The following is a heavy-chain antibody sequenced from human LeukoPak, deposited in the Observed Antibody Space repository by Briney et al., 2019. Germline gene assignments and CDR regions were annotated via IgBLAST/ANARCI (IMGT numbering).Heavy chain of an antibody. V-gene: IGHV1-18*01. Sequence: ASVKVSCKASGYTFTSYGISWVRQAPGQGLEWMGWISAYNGNTNYAQKLQGRVTMTTNTSTSTAYMELRSLRSDDTAVYYRARTPAWTVTTSHLDYWGQGTLVTVSS. CDR1: GYTFTSYG. D-gene: IGHD4-17*01. J-gene: IGHJ4*02. CDR3: ARTPAWTVTTSHLDY. CDR2: ISAYNGNT.